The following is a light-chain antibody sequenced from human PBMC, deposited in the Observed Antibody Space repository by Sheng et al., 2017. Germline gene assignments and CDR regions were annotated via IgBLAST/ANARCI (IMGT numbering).Light chain of an antibody. CDR3: QQRTNWPL. CDR2: DAS. CDR1: QSVSSSY. V-gene: IGKV3-11*01. J-gene: IGKJ4*01. Sequence: EIVLTQSPGTLSLSPGQRATLSCRASQSVSSSYLAWYQQKPGQAPRLLIYDASNRATGIPARFSGSGSGTDFTLTISSLEPEDFAVYYCQQRTNWPLFGGGTKVEIK.